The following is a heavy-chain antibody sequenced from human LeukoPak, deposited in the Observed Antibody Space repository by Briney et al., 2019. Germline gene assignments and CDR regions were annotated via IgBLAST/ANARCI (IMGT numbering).Heavy chain of an antibody. D-gene: IGHD2-2*02. Sequence: PGGSLRLSCAASGFTFSSYAMSWVRQAPGKGLEWVSAISGSGGSTYYADSVKGRFTISRDNSKNTLYLQMNSLRAEDTAVYYCASPERYCSNTSCYRFDYWGQGTLVTVSS. CDR1: GFTFSSYA. V-gene: IGHV3-23*01. CDR3: ASPERYCSNTSCYRFDY. J-gene: IGHJ4*02. CDR2: ISGSGGST.